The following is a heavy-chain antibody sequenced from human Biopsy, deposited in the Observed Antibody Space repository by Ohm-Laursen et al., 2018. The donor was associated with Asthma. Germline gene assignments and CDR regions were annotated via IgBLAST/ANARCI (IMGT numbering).Heavy chain of an antibody. J-gene: IGHJ3*01. Sequence: SLRLSCAASGFTFRSYAMHWVRQAPGKGLEWVAVGGSYYDGGLKYYADSVNGRFTVSRDDSKNTLYLQMNSLRPDDTAVYYCARDVMEWYLPAFDFWGQGTMVTVSS. D-gene: IGHD3-3*01. CDR1: GFTFRSYA. V-gene: IGHV3-30-3*01. CDR3: ARDVMEWYLPAFDF. CDR2: GGSYYDGGLK.